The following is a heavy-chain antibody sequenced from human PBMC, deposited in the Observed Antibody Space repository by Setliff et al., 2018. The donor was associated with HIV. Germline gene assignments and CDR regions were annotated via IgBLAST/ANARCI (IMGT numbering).Heavy chain of an antibody. CDR2: IRYDGSEE. J-gene: IGHJ4*02. D-gene: IGHD2-15*01. CDR3: ARGVGTAYFDY. V-gene: IGHV3-30*02. CDR1: GFTFSSYG. Sequence: GGSLRLSCPASGFTFSSYGMHWVRQAPGKGLEWVALIRYDGSEEYYADSVKGRFTISRDNSKNTLYLQMNSLRAEDTAVYYWARGVGTAYFDYWGQGTLVTVSS.